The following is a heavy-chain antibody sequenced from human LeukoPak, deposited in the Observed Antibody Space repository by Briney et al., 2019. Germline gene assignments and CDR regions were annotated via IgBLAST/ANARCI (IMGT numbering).Heavy chain of an antibody. CDR2: ITTSDGNT. CDR1: GFTFSSYT. CDR3: AKDGGLWVSAHWGDS. J-gene: IGHJ4*02. Sequence: GGSLRLSCAASGFTFSSYTMSWVRQAPGKGLEWVSTITTSDGNTYYADSVKGRFTVSRDNSKNTLFLRMNSLRAEDTAVYYCAKDGGLWVSAHWGDSWGRGTLVTVSS. V-gene: IGHV3-23*01. D-gene: IGHD7-27*01.